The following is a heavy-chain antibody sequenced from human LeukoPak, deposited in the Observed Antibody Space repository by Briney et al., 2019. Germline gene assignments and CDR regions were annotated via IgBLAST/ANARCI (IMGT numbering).Heavy chain of an antibody. Sequence: ASVKVSCKASGYTFTSYYIHWARQAPGQGLEWMGLITTSGGITTYAQKFQGRVTMTKDTSTSTVYMEMSSLRSEDTAVYYCVREEEGGTFDYWGQGTLVIVSS. CDR1: GYTFTSYY. D-gene: IGHD3-16*01. CDR3: VREEEGGTFDY. J-gene: IGHJ4*02. CDR2: ITTSGGIT. V-gene: IGHV1-46*01.